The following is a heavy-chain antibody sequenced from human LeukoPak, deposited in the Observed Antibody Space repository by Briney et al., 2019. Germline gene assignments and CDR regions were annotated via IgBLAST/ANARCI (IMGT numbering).Heavy chain of an antibody. J-gene: IGHJ2*01. V-gene: IGHV4-59*11. Sequence: PSETLSLTCTVSGGSISSHYWSCIRQPPGKGLEWIAYIFYSGSTNYNPSLKNRVTISADTSKNQFSLKLSSVTAADTAVYYCARVGYSSGWSHFDLWGRGALVTVSS. CDR2: IFYSGST. CDR3: ARVGYSSGWSHFDL. CDR1: GGSISSHY. D-gene: IGHD6-19*01.